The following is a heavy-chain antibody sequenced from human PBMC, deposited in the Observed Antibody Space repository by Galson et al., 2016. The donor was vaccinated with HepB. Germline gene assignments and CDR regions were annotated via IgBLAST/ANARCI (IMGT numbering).Heavy chain of an antibody. Sequence: SLRLSCAAFGFTFGSYAMTWVRQAPGKGVTWVSSISPSGWSSHNADSVKGRFTPSRDNSKFTLYLQMNSLRAEDTAVYYCARHLRVGSGAHRDVFDIWGRGTMVSVSS. J-gene: IGHJ3*02. CDR1: GFTFGSYA. CDR3: ARHLRVGSGAHRDVFDI. V-gene: IGHV3-23*01. D-gene: IGHD4/OR15-4a*01. CDR2: ISPSGWSS.